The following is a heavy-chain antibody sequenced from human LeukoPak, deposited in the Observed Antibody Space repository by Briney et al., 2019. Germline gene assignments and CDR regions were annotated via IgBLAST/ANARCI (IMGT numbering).Heavy chain of an antibody. J-gene: IGHJ6*02. Sequence: GGSLRLSCAASGFTFSSYGMHWVRQAPGKGLEWVAVIWYDGSNKYYADSVKGRFTISRDNSKNTLYLQMNSLRAEDTAVYYCARECRLDTAMVYYYYGMDVWGQGTTVTISS. CDR2: IWYDGSNK. D-gene: IGHD5-18*01. CDR1: GFTFSSYG. V-gene: IGHV3-33*01. CDR3: ARECRLDTAMVYYYYGMDV.